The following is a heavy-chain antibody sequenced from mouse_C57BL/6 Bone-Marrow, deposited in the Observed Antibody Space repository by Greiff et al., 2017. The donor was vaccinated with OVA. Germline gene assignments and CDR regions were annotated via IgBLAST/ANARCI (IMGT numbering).Heavy chain of an antibody. J-gene: IGHJ3*01. CDR2: IDPSDSYT. CDR3: AIDSSGFWFAY. D-gene: IGHD3-2*02. V-gene: IGHV1-69*01. CDR1: GYTFTSYW. Sequence: VQLQQSGAELVMPGASVKLSCKASGYTFTSYWMHWVKQRPGQGLEWIGEIDPSDSYTNYNKKFKGKSTLTVDKSSSTAYMQLSSLTSEDSAVYYCAIDSSGFWFAYWGQGTLVTISA.